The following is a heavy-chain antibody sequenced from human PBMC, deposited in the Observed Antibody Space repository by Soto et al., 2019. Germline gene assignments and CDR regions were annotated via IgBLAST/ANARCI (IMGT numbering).Heavy chain of an antibody. CDR2: ISSSGSTT. Sequence: GGSLRLSCAASGFTFSDYYMSCIRQAPGKGLEWVSYISSSGSTTYYADPVKGRFTISRDNAKNSLYLQMNSLRAEDTAVYYCSSWRRYYYGMDVWGQGTTVTVSS. D-gene: IGHD3-3*01. CDR1: GFTFSDYY. J-gene: IGHJ6*02. CDR3: SSWRRYYYGMDV. V-gene: IGHV3-11*01.